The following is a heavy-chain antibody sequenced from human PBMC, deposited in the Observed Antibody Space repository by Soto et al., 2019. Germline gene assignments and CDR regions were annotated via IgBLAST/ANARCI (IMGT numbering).Heavy chain of an antibody. D-gene: IGHD3-10*01. V-gene: IGHV3-23*01. CDR1: GFTFSSSD. CDR2: ISGSGGST. Sequence: PGGSLRLSCAASGFTFSSSDMSWVRQAPGKGLEWVSAISGSGGSTYYADSVKGRFTISRDNSKNTLYLQMNSLRAEDTAVYYCAKDLRDYYGSGSYYLYYYYGMDVWGQGTTVTVSS. CDR3: AKDLRDYYGSGSYYLYYYYGMDV. J-gene: IGHJ6*02.